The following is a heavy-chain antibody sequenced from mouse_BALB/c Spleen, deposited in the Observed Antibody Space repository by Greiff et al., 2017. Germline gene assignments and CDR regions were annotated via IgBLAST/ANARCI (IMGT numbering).Heavy chain of an antibody. CDR1: GFTFSSYA. CDR2: ISSGGSYT. Sequence: EVHLVESGGGLVKPGGSLKLSCAASGFTFSSYAMSWVRQTPEKRLEWVGTISSGGSYTYYPDSVKGRFTISRDNAKNTLYLQMSSLTSEDTAMYYCARLSYVNYLDYWGQGTTLTVSS. V-gene: IGHV5-9-3*01. J-gene: IGHJ2*01. CDR3: ARLSYVNYLDY.